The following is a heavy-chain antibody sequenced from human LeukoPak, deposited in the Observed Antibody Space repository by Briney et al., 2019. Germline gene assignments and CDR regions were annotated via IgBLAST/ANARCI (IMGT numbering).Heavy chain of an antibody. CDR3: ARWGYDTMIAQKAAFDI. CDR1: GFTFSSYW. D-gene: IGHD3-22*01. V-gene: IGHV3-74*01. J-gene: IGHJ3*02. Sequence: PGGSLRLSCAASGFTFSSYWMHWVRQAPGKGLVWVSRINSDGSSTSYADSVKGRFTISRDNAKNTLYLQMNSLRAEDTAVYYCARWGYDTMIAQKAAFDIRGQGTMVTVSS. CDR2: INSDGSST.